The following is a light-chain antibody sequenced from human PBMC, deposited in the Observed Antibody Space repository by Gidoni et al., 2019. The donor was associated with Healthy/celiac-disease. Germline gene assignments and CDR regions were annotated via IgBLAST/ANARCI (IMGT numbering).Light chain of an antibody. J-gene: IGKJ2*01. V-gene: IGKV3-15*01. CDR1: QSVSSN. CDR3: QQYNNWLYT. Sequence: IVMTQSPATLSVSTGERATLSCRASQSVSSNLAWYQQKPGQAPRLLIYGASTRATGIPARFSGSGSGTEFTLTISSLQSEDFAVYYCQQYNNWLYTFGQGTKLEIK. CDR2: GAS.